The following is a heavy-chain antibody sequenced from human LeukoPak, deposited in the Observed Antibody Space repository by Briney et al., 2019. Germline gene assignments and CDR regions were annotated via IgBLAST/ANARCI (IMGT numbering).Heavy chain of an antibody. CDR3: ASLGPRMDV. CDR1: GFTFSSYE. J-gene: IGHJ6*02. Sequence: GGSLRLSCAASGFTFSSYEMNWVRQAPGKGLEWVSYISSSGSTIYYADPVKGRFTISRDNAKNSLYLQMNSLRAEDTAVYYCASLGPRMDVWGQGTTVTVSS. V-gene: IGHV3-48*03. D-gene: IGHD3-16*01. CDR2: ISSSGSTI.